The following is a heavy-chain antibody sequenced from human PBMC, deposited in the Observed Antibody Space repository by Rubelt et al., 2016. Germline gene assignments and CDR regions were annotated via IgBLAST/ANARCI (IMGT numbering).Heavy chain of an antibody. Sequence: PGRSLRLSCAASGFTLSSYAMHWVRQAPGKGLEWVAVVSYDGSNKYYADSVKGRFTISRDNSKNTLYLQMNSLRADDTAVYYCAIEGTLCRDGICAYWGQGTLVTVSS. D-gene: IGHD2-15*01. CDR3: AIEGTLCRDGICAY. CDR2: VSYDGSNK. V-gene: IGHV3-30*04. J-gene: IGHJ4*02. CDR1: GFTLSSYA.